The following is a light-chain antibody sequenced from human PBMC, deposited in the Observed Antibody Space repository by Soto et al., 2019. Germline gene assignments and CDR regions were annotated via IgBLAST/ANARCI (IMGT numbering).Light chain of an antibody. V-gene: IGKV1-5*01. CDR2: DVS. Sequence: DIQMTQAPSTISASVGDRVTITCRASQSISAWLAWYQQKPGKAPKLLIYDVSTLDSGVPSRFSGSASGTEFTLTISSLESDDFATYYCQQYHRYSTFGQGTRLDIK. CDR1: QSISAW. CDR3: QQYHRYST. J-gene: IGKJ5*01.